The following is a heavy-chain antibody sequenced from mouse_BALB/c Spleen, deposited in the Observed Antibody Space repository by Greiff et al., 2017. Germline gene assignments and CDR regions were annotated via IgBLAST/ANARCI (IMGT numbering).Heavy chain of an antibody. Sequence: EVKLQESGGGLVQPGGSLKLSCAASGFDFSRYWMSWVRQAPGKGLEWIGEINPDSSTINYTPSLKDKFIISRDNAKNTLYLQMSKVRSEDTALYYCARQGDGNYDYWGQGTTLTVSS. D-gene: IGHD2-1*01. CDR1: GFDFSRYW. CDR3: ARQGDGNYDY. J-gene: IGHJ2*01. CDR2: INPDSSTI. V-gene: IGHV4-1*02.